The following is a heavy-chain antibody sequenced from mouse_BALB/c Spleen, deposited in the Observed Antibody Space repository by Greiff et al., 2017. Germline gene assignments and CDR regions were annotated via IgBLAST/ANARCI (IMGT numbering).Heavy chain of an antibody. D-gene: IGHD2-2*01. V-gene: IGHV5-12-2*01. CDR1: GFTFSSYT. J-gene: IGHJ4*01. CDR3: ARYGYGVYAMDY. CDR2: ISNGGGST. Sequence: EVQGVESGGGLVQPGGSLKLSCAASGFTFSSYTMSWVRQTPEKRLEWVAYISNGGGSTYYPDTVKGRFTISRDNAKNTLYLQMSSLKSEDTAMYYCARYGYGVYAMDYWGQGTSVTVSS.